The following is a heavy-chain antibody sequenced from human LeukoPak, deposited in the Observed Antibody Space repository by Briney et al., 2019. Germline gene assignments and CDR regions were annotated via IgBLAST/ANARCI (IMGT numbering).Heavy chain of an antibody. CDR3: AKILYSSNIDY. Sequence: PSETLSLTCIVSGGSISSVSYYWGWIRQPPGKGLECIGSIFYTGRSYYNPSLKRRVTISVDTSKNQFSLKLSSVTAADTAVYYCAKILYSSNIDYWGQGTLVTVSS. V-gene: IGHV4-39*07. CDR2: IFYTGRS. CDR1: GGSISSVSYY. D-gene: IGHD6-19*01. J-gene: IGHJ4*02.